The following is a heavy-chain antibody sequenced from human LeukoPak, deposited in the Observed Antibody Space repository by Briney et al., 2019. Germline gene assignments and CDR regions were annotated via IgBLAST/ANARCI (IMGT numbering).Heavy chain of an antibody. Sequence: PSETLSLTCAVYGGSFSGYYWSWIRQPPGKGLEWIGEINHSGSTNYNPSLKSRVTISVDTSKNQFSLKLSSVTAADTAVYYCARRRVLGVLIVLSWFDPWGQGTLVTVSS. J-gene: IGHJ5*02. CDR1: GGSFSGYY. CDR3: ARRRVLGVLIVLSWFDP. D-gene: IGHD3-10*01. CDR2: INHSGST. V-gene: IGHV4-34*01.